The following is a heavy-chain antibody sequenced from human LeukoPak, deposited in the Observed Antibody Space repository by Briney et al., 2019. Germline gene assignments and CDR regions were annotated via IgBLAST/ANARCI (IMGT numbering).Heavy chain of an antibody. V-gene: IGHV4-59*01. Sequence: SETLSLTCSVSAGSITNYYWSWIRQPPGGGLEWIGYIYYTGSTIYNPSLETRVTILIDTSKKQFSLRLTSVTAADTAVYYCARDRIYDILTGYPNGMDVWGQGTTVTVSS. J-gene: IGHJ6*02. D-gene: IGHD3-9*01. CDR2: IYYTGST. CDR1: AGSITNYY. CDR3: ARDRIYDILTGYPNGMDV.